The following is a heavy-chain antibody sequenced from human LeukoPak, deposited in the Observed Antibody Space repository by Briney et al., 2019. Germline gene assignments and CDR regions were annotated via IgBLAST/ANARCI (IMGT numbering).Heavy chain of an antibody. V-gene: IGHV3-23*01. Sequence: GGSLRLSCAASGFTFSNYAMSWVRQAPGKGLEWVSSISGSVGSTFYADPVKGRFTISRDSSNNTLYLQMNSLRAEDTAVYYCAKTLPSSWYSFDYWGQGTLVTVSS. D-gene: IGHD6-13*01. CDR2: ISGSVGST. CDR3: AKTLPSSWYSFDY. J-gene: IGHJ4*02. CDR1: GFTFSNYA.